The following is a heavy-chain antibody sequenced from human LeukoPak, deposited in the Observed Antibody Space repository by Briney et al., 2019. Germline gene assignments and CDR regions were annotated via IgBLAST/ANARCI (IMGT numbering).Heavy chain of an antibody. J-gene: IGHJ4*02. D-gene: IGHD2-15*01. Sequence: GGSVTVSCTASGYTFTSYGISWVRQAPGQGLEWMGWISAYNGNTNYAQKLQGRVTMTTDTSTSTAYIELSSLRSDDTAVYYCALIAIDYWGQGTLVTVSS. V-gene: IGHV1-18*01. CDR2: ISAYNGNT. CDR3: ALIAIDY. CDR1: GYTFTSYG.